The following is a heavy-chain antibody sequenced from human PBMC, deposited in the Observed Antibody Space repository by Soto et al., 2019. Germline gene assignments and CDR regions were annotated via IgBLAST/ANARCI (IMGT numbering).Heavy chain of an antibody. J-gene: IGHJ3*02. CDR2: ISYDGSNK. V-gene: IGHV3-30-3*01. Sequence: PGGSLRLSCAASGFTFSSYAMHWVRQAPGKGLEWVAVISYDGSNKYYADSVKGRFTISRDNSKNTLYLQMNSLRAEDTAVYYCASGDSETLIQAFDIWGQGTMVTVS. D-gene: IGHD3-16*01. CDR3: ASGDSETLIQAFDI. CDR1: GFTFSSYA.